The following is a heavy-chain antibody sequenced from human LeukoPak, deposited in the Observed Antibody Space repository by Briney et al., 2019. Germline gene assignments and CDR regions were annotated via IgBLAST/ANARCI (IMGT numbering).Heavy chain of an antibody. J-gene: IGHJ4*02. Sequence: ASVKVSCKASGYTFTGYYMHWVRQAPGQGLEWMGIINPSGGSTSYAQKFQGRVTMTRDTSTSTVYMELSSLRSEDTAVYYCARGPNVLLWFGEFLYYWGQGTLVTVSS. CDR3: ARGPNVLLWFGEFLYY. CDR2: INPSGGST. CDR1: GYTFTGYY. D-gene: IGHD3-10*01. V-gene: IGHV1-46*01.